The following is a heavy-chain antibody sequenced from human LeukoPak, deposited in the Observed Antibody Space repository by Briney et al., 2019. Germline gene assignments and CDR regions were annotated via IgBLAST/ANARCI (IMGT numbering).Heavy chain of an antibody. V-gene: IGHV5-51*01. D-gene: IGHD3-9*01. Sequence: GESLRISCKASGYTFTKSWLGWVRQMPGKGLESMGIIYPGDSDTRYSPSFQGQVTISADKSINTAYLQWTSLKASDTAIFYCARLFPXXXXXDXXXXHXGQGTLVTVSS. CDR1: GYTFTKSW. CDR2: IYPGDSDT. CDR3: ARLFPXXXXXDXXXXH. J-gene: IGHJ4*02.